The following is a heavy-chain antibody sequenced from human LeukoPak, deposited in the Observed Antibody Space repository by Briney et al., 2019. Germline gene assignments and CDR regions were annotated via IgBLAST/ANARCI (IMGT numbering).Heavy chain of an antibody. Sequence: QPGGSLRLSCAASGFTFSSYAMSWVRQAPGKGLEWVSAISGSGGSTYYADSVKGRFTISRDNSKNTLYLQMNSLRAEDTAVYYCAKDPDIVVVPAADFDYWGQGTLVTVSS. CDR3: AKDPDIVVVPAADFDY. CDR2: ISGSGGST. V-gene: IGHV3-23*01. J-gene: IGHJ4*02. D-gene: IGHD2-2*01. CDR1: GFTFSSYA.